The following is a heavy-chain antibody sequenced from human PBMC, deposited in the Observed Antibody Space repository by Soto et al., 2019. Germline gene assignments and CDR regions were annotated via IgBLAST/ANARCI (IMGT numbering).Heavy chain of an antibody. D-gene: IGHD3-22*01. J-gene: IGHJ5*02. V-gene: IGHV1-69*12. CDR1: GGTFSSYA. Sequence: QVQLVQSGAEVKKPGSSVKVSCKASGGTFSSYAISWVRQAPGQGLEWMGGIIPIFGTANYAQKFQGRVTITADESTSTAYMELSSLRSEDTAVYYCARPTRYYYDTSGQSARFHPWGQGTLVTVSS. CDR3: ARPTRYYYDTSGQSARFHP. CDR2: IIPIFGTA.